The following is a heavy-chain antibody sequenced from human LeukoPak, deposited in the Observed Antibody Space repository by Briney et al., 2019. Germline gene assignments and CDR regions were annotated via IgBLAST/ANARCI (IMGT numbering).Heavy chain of an antibody. CDR1: GGSISSSSYY. V-gene: IGHV4-39*07. CDR2: IYYSGST. J-gene: IGHJ4*02. Sequence: PSETLSLTCTVSGGSISSSSYYWGWIRQPPGKGLEWIGSIYYSGSTYYNPSLKSRVTISVDTSKNQFSLKLSSVTAADTAVYYCASSHYLYYYGSSGYFDYWGQGTLVTVSS. CDR3: ASSHYLYYYGSSGYFDY. D-gene: IGHD3-22*01.